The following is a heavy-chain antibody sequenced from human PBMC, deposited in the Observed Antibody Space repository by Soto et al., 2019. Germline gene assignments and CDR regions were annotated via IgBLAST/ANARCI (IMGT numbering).Heavy chain of an antibody. J-gene: IGHJ6*03. CDR3: ARDVVVPAAQEAHYYYYYYMDV. V-gene: IGHV3-48*01. CDR2: TSSSSSTI. D-gene: IGHD2-2*01. Sequence: PGGSLRLSCAASGFTFSSYSMNWVRQAPGKGLEWVSYTSSSSSTIYYADSVKGRFTISRDNAKNSLYLQMNSLRAEDTAVYYCARDVVVPAAQEAHYYYYYYMDVWGKGTTVTVSS. CDR1: GFTFSSYS.